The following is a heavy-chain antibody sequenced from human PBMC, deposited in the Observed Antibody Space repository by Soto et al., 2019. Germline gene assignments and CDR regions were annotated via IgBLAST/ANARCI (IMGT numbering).Heavy chain of an antibody. CDR3: ARAFCSGGNCYTYYFDP. D-gene: IGHD2-15*01. V-gene: IGHV3-74*01. Sequence: QPGGSLRLSCAASGLTFNRYWMHWVRHAPVKGLVWVSHINTDGSNTNYADSVKGRFTISRDNAKSTLFLQMNSLRDEDTAVYYCARAFCSGGNCYTYYFDPWGQGIPVTVSS. J-gene: IGHJ5*02. CDR1: GLTFNRYW. CDR2: INTDGSNT.